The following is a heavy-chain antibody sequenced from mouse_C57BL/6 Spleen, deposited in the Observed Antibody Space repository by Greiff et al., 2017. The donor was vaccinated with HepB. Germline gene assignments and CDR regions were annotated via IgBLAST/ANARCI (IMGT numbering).Heavy chain of an antibody. Sequence: VQLQQPGAELVKPGASVKMSCKASGYTFTSYWITWVKQRPGQGLEWIGDIYPGSGSTNYNEKFKSKATLTVDTSSSTAYMQLSSLTSEDSAVYYCAYYSNYVGAMDYWGQGTSVTVSS. D-gene: IGHD2-5*01. V-gene: IGHV1-55*01. J-gene: IGHJ4*01. CDR3: AYYSNYVGAMDY. CDR1: GYTFTSYW. CDR2: IYPGSGST.